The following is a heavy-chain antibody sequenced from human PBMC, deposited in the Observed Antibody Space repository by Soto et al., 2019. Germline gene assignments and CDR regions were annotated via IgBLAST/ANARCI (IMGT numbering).Heavy chain of an antibody. CDR3: ARGRFIAVAVTGGGLYYGMDV. D-gene: IGHD6-19*01. V-gene: IGHV1-18*01. Sequence: ASVKVCCKASGYTFTSYGISWVRQAPGQGLEWMGWISAYNGNTNYAQKLQGRVTMTTDTSTSTAYMELRSLRSDDTAVYYCARGRFIAVAVTGGGLYYGMDVWGHGTTVTVSS. CDR1: GYTFTSYG. J-gene: IGHJ6*02. CDR2: ISAYNGNT.